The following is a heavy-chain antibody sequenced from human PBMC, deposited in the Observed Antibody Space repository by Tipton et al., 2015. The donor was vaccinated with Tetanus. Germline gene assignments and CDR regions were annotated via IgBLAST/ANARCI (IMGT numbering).Heavy chain of an antibody. D-gene: IGHD3-10*01. CDR2: ISGTGKYI. CDR3: ARGGTYYYGSGHDF. Sequence: GSLRLSCAASGFSFSVYSINWVRQAPGKGLEWVSSISGTGKYIYYADSVKGRFTIPRDNARNSLYLQMTSLRAEDTAVYYCARGGTYYYGSGHDFWGQGTLVTVSA. CDR1: GFSFSVYS. V-gene: IGHV3-21*06. J-gene: IGHJ4*02.